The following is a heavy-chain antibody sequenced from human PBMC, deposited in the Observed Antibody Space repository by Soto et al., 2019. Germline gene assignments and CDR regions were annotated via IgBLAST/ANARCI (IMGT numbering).Heavy chain of an antibody. V-gene: IGHV4-30-2*01. CDR2: IYHSGST. D-gene: IGHD3-10*01. Sequence: TLSLTCTVSGGSISGGGYSWSWHRQPPGKGLEWIGYIYHSGSTYYNPSLKSRVTISVDRSKNQFSLKLSSVTAADTAVYYCARGYYGSGSYYNSDYYYGMDVWGQGTKV. CDR3: ARGYYGSGSYYNSDYYYGMDV. CDR1: GGSISGGGYS. J-gene: IGHJ6*02.